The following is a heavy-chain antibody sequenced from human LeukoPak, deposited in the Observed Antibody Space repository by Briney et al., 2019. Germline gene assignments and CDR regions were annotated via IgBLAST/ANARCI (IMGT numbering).Heavy chain of an antibody. CDR1: GFTFSSYG. CDR3: AKFGGIAAAGKAAEYFQH. V-gene: IGHV3-30*18. CDR2: ISYDGSNK. J-gene: IGHJ1*01. Sequence: QPGGSLRLSCAASGFTFSSYGMHWVRQAPGKGLEWVAVISYDGSNKYYADSVKGRFTISRDNSKNTLYLQMNSLRAEDTAVYYCAKFGGIAAAGKAAEYFQHWGQGTLVTVSS. D-gene: IGHD6-13*01.